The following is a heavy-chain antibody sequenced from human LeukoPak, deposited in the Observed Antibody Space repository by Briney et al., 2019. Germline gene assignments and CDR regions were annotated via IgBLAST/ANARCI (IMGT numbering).Heavy chain of an antibody. CDR2: ISGSGGST. CDR3: AKASDYYDSSGEFDY. V-gene: IGHV3-23*01. D-gene: IGHD3-22*01. J-gene: IGHJ4*02. Sequence: PGGSLRLSCAASGFTFSSYAMSWVRQAPGKGLEWVSAISGSGGSTYYADSVKGRFTISRDNSKNTLYLQMNSLRAEDTAVYYCAKASDYYDSSGEFDYWGQGTLVTVSS. CDR1: GFTFSSYA.